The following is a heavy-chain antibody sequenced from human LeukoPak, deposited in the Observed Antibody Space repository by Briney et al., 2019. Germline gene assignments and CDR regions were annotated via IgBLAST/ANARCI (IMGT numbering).Heavy chain of an antibody. Sequence: NPSETLSLTCSISGYSISSGYFWGWIRQPPGKGLEGIGNIHHDGITYYNPSLKSRVTISLDPSKNQFSLKLTSVAAADTALYHCARVHYYDASDYSTSNWFDPWGQGTLVTVSS. CDR2: IHHDGIT. V-gene: IGHV4-38-2*02. CDR3: ARVHYYDASDYSTSNWFDP. J-gene: IGHJ5*02. CDR1: GYSISSGYF. D-gene: IGHD3-22*01.